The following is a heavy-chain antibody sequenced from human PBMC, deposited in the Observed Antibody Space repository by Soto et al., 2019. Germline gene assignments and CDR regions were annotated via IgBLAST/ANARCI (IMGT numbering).Heavy chain of an antibody. CDR2: INHSGST. CDR1: GGSFSGYY. Sequence: PSGTLSLTCAVYGGSFSGYYWSWIRQPPGKGLEWIGEINHSGSTNYNPSLKSRVTISVDTSKNQFSLKLSSVTAADTAVYYCARGGLARSYYYYGMDVWGQGTTVTVSS. CDR3: ARGGLARSYYYYGMDV. D-gene: IGHD6-6*01. J-gene: IGHJ6*02. V-gene: IGHV4-34*01.